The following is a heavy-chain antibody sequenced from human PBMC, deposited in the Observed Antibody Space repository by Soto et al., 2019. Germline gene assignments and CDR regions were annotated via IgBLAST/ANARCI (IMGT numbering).Heavy chain of an antibody. CDR3: ARWGTTGGFAL. V-gene: IGHV3-30*14. CDR2: TSYDGNNK. CDR1: GLMFKSYV. J-gene: IGHJ1*01. Sequence: QLVESGGGVVHPGTALRLYCTASGLMFKSYVMHWLRQAPGQGLEWVALTSYDGNNKYYGDSVNGRFTVSRHNSKNTLHLHMDSLRPKDTALYYCARWGTTGGFALGGQGTLVSVTS. D-gene: IGHD3-16*01.